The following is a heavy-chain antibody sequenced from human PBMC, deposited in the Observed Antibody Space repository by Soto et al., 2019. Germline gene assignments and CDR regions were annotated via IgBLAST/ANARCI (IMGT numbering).Heavy chain of an antibody. CDR3: GRGRSGQIVVFY. J-gene: IGHJ4*02. CDR1: GYTSTGHY. V-gene: IGHV1-2*02. D-gene: IGHD1-26*01. CDR2: IGPESGAT. Sequence: ASVKVSCKTSGYTSTGHYIHWLRQAPQQGPEWMGEIGPESGATRYAQKFRGRVTMTMDTSITTVYMELKNLSPDDTAVYYCGRGRSGQIVVFYWGQGTPVTVSS.